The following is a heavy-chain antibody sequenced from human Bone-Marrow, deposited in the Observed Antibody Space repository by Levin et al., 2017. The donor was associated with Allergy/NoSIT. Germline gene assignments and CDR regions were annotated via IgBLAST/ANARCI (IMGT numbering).Heavy chain of an antibody. V-gene: IGHV3-9*01. D-gene: IGHD2-15*01. J-gene: IGHJ6*02. CDR1: GFSFSDFG. CDR2: ISWNSGRI. CDR3: VKEIGAANSFYNGMDV. Sequence: PGGSLRLSCVISGFSFSDFGMHWVRQVPGKGLEWVSGISWNSGRIDYADSVKGRFTISRDNAKNSLYLQMNSLRVEDTALYYCVKEIGAANSFYNGMDVWGQGTTVTVSS.